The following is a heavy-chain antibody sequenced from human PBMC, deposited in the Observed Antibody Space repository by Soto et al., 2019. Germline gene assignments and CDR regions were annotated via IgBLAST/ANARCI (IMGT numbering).Heavy chain of an antibody. CDR3: ARELLYGSGSRNFHYYGMDV. Sequence: PGGPLRLSCSASGIKLSSYGMHWVRQAPGKGLEWVAVIWFDGSKKYYVDSVKGRFTISRDNSNNTLYLQMNSLRAEDTGVYYCARELLYGSGSRNFHYYGMDVWGQGTTVTVSS. D-gene: IGHD3-10*01. V-gene: IGHV3-33*01. CDR2: IWFDGSKK. J-gene: IGHJ6*02. CDR1: GIKLSSYG.